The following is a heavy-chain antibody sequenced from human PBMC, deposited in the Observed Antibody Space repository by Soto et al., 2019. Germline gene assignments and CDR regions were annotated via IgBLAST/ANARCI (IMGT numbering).Heavy chain of an antibody. CDR3: ARRERYYGSPGWFDP. D-gene: IGHD3-10*01. J-gene: IGHJ5*01. V-gene: IGHV4-39*01. Sequence: SETLSLTCSVSGASINNFAYYWGWIRQPPGKGLEWIGTVYYNENTYYNPSLKSRVAISVDTAKNQFSLNLRSVTAADTAIYFCARRERYYGSPGWFDPWGQGTLLTVSS. CDR2: VYYNENT. CDR1: GASINNFAYY.